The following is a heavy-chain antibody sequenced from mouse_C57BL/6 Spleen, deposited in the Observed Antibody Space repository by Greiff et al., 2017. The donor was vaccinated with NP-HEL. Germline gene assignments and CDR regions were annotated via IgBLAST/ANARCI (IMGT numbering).Heavy chain of an antibody. CDR3: AREGVNWDGWYFDV. J-gene: IGHJ1*03. D-gene: IGHD4-1*01. CDR1: GYTFTSYG. CDR2: IYPRSGNT. Sequence: QVQLQQSGAELARPGASVKLSCKASGYTFTSYGISWVKQRTGQGLEWIGEIYPRSGNTYYNEKFKGKATLTADKSSSTAYMELRSLTSEDSAVYFCAREGVNWDGWYFDVWGTGTTVTVSS. V-gene: IGHV1-81*01.